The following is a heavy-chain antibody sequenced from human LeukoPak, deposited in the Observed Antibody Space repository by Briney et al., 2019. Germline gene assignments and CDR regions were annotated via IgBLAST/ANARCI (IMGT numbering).Heavy chain of an antibody. Sequence: GASVKVSCKASGYTFTSYYVHWVRQAPGLGLEWMGIINPTSGSTSYAQKFQGKVTMTRDTSTSTVYMELSSLRSEDTAVYYCARTSSGSFDYWGQGTLVTVSS. J-gene: IGHJ4*02. CDR2: INPTSGST. CDR3: ARTSSGSFDY. CDR1: GYTFTSYY. D-gene: IGHD1-26*01. V-gene: IGHV1-46*01.